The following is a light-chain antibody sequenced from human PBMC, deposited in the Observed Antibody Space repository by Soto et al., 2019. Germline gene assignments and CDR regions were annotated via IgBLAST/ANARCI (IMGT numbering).Light chain of an antibody. CDR3: QRYDGY. Sequence: DFQMTQSPSILSSSVGDRVTITCRASQTISTWLAWYQQKPGKAPKVLIYDGSTLGSGVPSRFSGSGSGTEFTLALSSLQPDDSATYYCQRYDGYFGQGTKLEI. CDR2: DGS. V-gene: IGKV1-5*01. J-gene: IGKJ2*01. CDR1: QTISTW.